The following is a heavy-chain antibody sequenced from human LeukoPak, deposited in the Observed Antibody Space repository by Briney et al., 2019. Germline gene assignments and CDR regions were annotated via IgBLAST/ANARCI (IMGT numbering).Heavy chain of an antibody. CDR3: ARMRVDTAMVSD. J-gene: IGHJ4*02. CDR2: INPNSGGT. Sequence: ASVKVPCKASGYTFTGYYMHWVRQAPGQGLEWMGRINPNSGGTNYAQKFQGRVTMTRDTSISTAYMELSRLRSDDTAVYYCARMRVDTAMVSDWGQGTLVTVSS. CDR1: GYTFTGYY. D-gene: IGHD5-18*01. V-gene: IGHV1-2*06.